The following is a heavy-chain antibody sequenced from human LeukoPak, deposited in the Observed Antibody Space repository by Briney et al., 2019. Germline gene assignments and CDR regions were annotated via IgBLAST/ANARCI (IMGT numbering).Heavy chain of an antibody. V-gene: IGHV4-34*01. CDR3: ARESNYHGSGTGWFDP. J-gene: IGHJ5*02. CDR2: INHSGST. D-gene: IGHD3-10*01. CDR1: GGSFSGYY. Sequence: SETLSLTCAVYGGSFSGYYWSWIRQPPGKGLEWIGEINHSGSTNYNPSLKSRVTISVDTSKNHLSLKLSSVTAADTAVYYCARESNYHGSGTGWFDPWGQGTLVTVSS.